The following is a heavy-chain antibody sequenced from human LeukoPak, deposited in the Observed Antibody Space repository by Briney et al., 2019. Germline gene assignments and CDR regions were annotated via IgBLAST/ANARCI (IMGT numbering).Heavy chain of an antibody. CDR1: GFTSSSYW. D-gene: IGHD1-26*01. CDR3: AKGGKWDVTPFDY. J-gene: IGHJ4*02. V-gene: IGHV3-74*01. CDR2: ISGDGTAR. Sequence: GGSLRLSCAASGFTSSSYWMHWVRQVPGKGLVWVSRISGDGTARNYADSVKGRFTISRDNSKNTLYLQVNSLRAEDTAVYYCAKGGKWDVTPFDYWGQGTLVTVSS.